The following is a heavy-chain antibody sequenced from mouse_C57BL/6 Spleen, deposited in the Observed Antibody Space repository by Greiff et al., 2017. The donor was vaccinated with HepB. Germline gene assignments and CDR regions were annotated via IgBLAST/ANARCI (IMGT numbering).Heavy chain of an antibody. V-gene: IGHV1-47*01. CDR3: ARGGYYDYDVGFDY. D-gene: IGHD2-4*01. Sequence: QVQLKESGAELVKPGASVKMSCKASGYTFTTYPIEWMKQNHGKSLEWIGNFHPYNDDTKYNEKFKGKATLTVEKSSSTVYLELSRLTSDDSAVYYCARGGYYDYDVGFDYWGQGTTLTVSS. J-gene: IGHJ2*01. CDR2: FHPYNDDT. CDR1: GYTFTTYP.